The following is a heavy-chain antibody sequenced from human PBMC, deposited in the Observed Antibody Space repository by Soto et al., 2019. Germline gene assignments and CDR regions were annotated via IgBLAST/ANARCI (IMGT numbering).Heavy chain of an antibody. CDR1: GLTFSTFA. Sequence: GGSLRLSCTASGLTFSTFAMSWVRQSPGKGLEWVSTISGNGGATFYADSVKGRFTISRDNSKKTLYLQMNSLRAEDTAVYYCAREIGNRLPYGPVDYWGQGTLVTVSS. V-gene: IGHV3-23*01. J-gene: IGHJ4*02. D-gene: IGHD3-10*01. CDR2: ISGNGGAT. CDR3: AREIGNRLPYGPVDY.